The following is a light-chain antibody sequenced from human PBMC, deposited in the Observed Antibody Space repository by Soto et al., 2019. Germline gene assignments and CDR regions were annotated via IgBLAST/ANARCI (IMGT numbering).Light chain of an antibody. CDR2: GAS. V-gene: IGKV3-20*01. CDR1: QSVMSNY. J-gene: IGKJ1*01. Sequence: EVVLTQSPGSLSLSPGERATLSCRASQSVMSNYLSWYQQKPGQPPRLLIYGASSRATGIPDRFSGSGSGTDFTLTISRLEPEYFAVYYCQQFGASLTWTFGQGTKVDIK. CDR3: QQFGASLTWT.